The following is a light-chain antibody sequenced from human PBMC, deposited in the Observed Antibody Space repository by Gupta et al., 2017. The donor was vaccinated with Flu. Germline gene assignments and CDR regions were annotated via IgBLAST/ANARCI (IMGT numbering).Light chain of an antibody. Sequence: LPSAPGGNCTLASSGGHRLSYKYLAWYQQKPGEPPNLLIYCASSMATGVPARCSGSGAGADFTLTISSLQPDDVGAYYCQQYDSYPDTFGQGTKVEIK. CDR2: CAS. CDR1: HRLSYKY. V-gene: IGKV3-20*01. J-gene: IGKJ2*01. CDR3: QQYDSYPDT.